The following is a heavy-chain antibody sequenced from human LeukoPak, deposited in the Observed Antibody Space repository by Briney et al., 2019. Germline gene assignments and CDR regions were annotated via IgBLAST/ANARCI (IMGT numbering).Heavy chain of an antibody. CDR1: GGSISSYY. CDR3: ARTTEGYAGGPGYSYYYYMDV. Sequence: SETLSLTCTVSGGSISSYYWSWIRQPPGKGLEWIGYIHYSGSTHYNPSLKSRVAISVDTSKNQVSLKLRSVTAADTAVYYCARTTEGYAGGPGYSYYYYMDVWGKGTTVTISS. V-gene: IGHV4-59*01. CDR2: IHYSGST. D-gene: IGHD5-12*01. J-gene: IGHJ6*03.